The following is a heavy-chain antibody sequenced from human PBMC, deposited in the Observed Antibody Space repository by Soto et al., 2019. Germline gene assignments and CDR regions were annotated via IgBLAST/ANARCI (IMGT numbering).Heavy chain of an antibody. CDR1: GHTFSGFY. D-gene: IGHD6-19*01. J-gene: IGHJ4*02. Sequence: ASVKVSCKASGHTFSGFYMHWVRQAPGQGLEWMGWINPNSGGTKSAEKFQGRVTMTRDTSISTAYMELSRLTSDDTAVYDCASAAVTGTAGLDFWGQGTQVTVSS. V-gene: IGHV1-2*02. CDR3: ASAAVTGTAGLDF. CDR2: INPNSGGT.